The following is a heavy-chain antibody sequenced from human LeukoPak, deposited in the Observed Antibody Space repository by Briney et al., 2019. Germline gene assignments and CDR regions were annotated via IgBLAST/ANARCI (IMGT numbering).Heavy chain of an antibody. Sequence: ASVKVSCKASGYTFTSYYMHWVRQAPGQGLEWMGIINPSGGSTSYAQKFQGRVTMTRDMSTSTVYMELSSLRSEDTAVYYCARSVRGVVVPAAISWFDPWGQGTLVTVSS. CDR2: INPSGGST. J-gene: IGHJ5*02. CDR1: GYTFTSYY. D-gene: IGHD2-2*01. V-gene: IGHV1-46*01. CDR3: ARSVRGVVVPAAISWFDP.